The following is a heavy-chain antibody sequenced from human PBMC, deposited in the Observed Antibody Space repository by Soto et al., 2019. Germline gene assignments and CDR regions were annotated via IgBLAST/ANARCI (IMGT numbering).Heavy chain of an antibody. J-gene: IGHJ6*03. CDR3: ARSFTGYCSCTILLIYPPRSTVV. CDR1: GDSVPSNNAA. V-gene: IGHV6-1*01. D-gene: IGHD2-2*01. CDR2: TYYRSKWYN. Sequence: SQTLSLTCAISGDSVPSNNAAWNWISQSPSRGLEWLGRTYYRSKWYNDYAVSVKSRITINPDTSKNQFSLQLNSVTPEDTAVYYCARSFTGYCSCTILLIYPPRSTVVSDKGPS.